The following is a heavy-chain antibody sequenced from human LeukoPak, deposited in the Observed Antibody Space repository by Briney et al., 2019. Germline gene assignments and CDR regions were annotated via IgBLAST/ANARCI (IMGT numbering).Heavy chain of an antibody. CDR1: GFSFSDYD. CDR2: ISGRSSHV. Sequence: TPGGSPRLSCSASGFSFSDYDMNWVRQAPGKGLEWVSAISGRSSHVYYGESVKGRFTISRDNAKNSLYLQLDSLGVEDTAVYYCGRAFPPLRTSSAGDLWGQGTLVTVSS. V-gene: IGHV3-21*01. J-gene: IGHJ1*01. D-gene: IGHD3-16*01. CDR3: GRAFPPLRTSSAGDL.